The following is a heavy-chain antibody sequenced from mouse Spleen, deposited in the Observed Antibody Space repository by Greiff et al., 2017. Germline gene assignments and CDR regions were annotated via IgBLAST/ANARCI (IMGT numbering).Heavy chain of an antibody. J-gene: IGHJ2*01. CDR3: AKTFNYYGSSLDY. V-gene: IGHV1-64*01. D-gene: IGHD1-1*01. CDR2: IHPNSGST. CDR1: GYTFTSYW. Sequence: QVHVKQPGAELVKPGASVKLSCKASGYTFTSYWMHWVKQRPGQGLEWIGMIHPNSGSTNYNEKFKSKATLTVDKSSSTAYMQLSSLTSEDSAVYYCAKTFNYYGSSLDYWGQGTTLTVSS.